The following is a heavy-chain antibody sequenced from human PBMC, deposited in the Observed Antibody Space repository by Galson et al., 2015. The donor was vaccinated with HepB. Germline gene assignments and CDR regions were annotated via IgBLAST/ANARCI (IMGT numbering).Heavy chain of an antibody. CDR2: ISYDGSNK. CDR1: GFTFSSYA. CDR3: TRGLAYASVIPQFDC. V-gene: IGHV3-30*04. D-gene: IGHD2-2*01. J-gene: IGHJ4*02. Sequence: SLRLSCAASGFTFSSYAMHWVRQAPGKGLEWVAVISYDGSNKYYGDSVKGRFTISRDNSKNTLYLQMNSLRAEDTAMYYCTRGLAYASVIPQFDCWGQGTLVTVSS.